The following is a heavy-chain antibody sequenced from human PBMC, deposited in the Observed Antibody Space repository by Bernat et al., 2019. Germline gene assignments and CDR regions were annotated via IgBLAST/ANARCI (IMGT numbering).Heavy chain of an antibody. CDR2: IYYSGST. J-gene: IGHJ3*02. CDR1: GGSISSSSYY. V-gene: IGHV4-39*01. CDR3: ARHERGTGLGSAFDI. D-gene: IGHD3-16*01. Sequence: QLQLQESGPGLVKPSETLSLTCTVSGGSISSSSYYWGWIRQPPGKGLEWIGSIYYSGSTYYNPSPKSRVTISVDTSKIQFSLKLSSVTAADTAVYYCARHERGTGLGSAFDIWGQGTMVTVSS.